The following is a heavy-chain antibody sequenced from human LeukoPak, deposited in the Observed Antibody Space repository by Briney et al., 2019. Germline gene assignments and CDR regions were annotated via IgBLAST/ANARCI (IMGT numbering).Heavy chain of an antibody. CDR1: GFTFSPYA. J-gene: IGHJ3*01. V-gene: IGHV3-23*01. CDR2: ITGSIHST. Sequence: PGGSLRLSCAASGFTFSPYAMTWVRQAPGKEPEWVSSITGSIHSTYYADSVKGRFTISRDNSKNTLFLQMNSLRAEDTAVYYCARARGPFIAATGTPAADVAFDLWGQGIMVTVSS. D-gene: IGHD6-13*01. CDR3: ARARGPFIAATGTPAADVAFDL.